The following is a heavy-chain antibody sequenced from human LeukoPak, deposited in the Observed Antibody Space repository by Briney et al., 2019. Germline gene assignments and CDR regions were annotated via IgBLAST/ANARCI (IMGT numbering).Heavy chain of an antibody. D-gene: IGHD1-26*01. CDR3: ARDFPDSMVGAPLDC. CDR2: INPNSGGT. Sequence: ASVKVSCKASGYTFTGYYMHWVRQAPGQGLEWMGWINPNSGGTNYAQKFQGRVTMTRDTSISTAYMELSRLRSDDTAVYYCARDFPDSMVGAPLDCWGQGTLVTVSS. J-gene: IGHJ4*02. CDR1: GYTFTGYY. V-gene: IGHV1-2*02.